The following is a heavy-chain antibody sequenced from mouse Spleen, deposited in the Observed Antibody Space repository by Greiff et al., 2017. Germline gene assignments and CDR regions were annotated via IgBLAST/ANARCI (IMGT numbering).Heavy chain of an antibody. CDR2: INSNGGST. Sequence: EVMLVESGGGLVKPGGSLKLSCAASGFTFSSYAMSWVRQTPEKRLEWVAAINSNGGSTYYPDTVKDRFTISRDNAKNTLYLQMSSLRSEDTALYYCARQDGSYFDYWGQGTTLTVSS. CDR1: GFTFSSYA. J-gene: IGHJ2*01. D-gene: IGHD2-3*01. V-gene: IGHV5-6-2*01. CDR3: ARQDGSYFDY.